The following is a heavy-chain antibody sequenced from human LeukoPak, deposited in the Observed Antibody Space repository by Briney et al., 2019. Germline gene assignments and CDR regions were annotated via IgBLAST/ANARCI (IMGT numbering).Heavy chain of an antibody. CDR1: GGSFSGCY. CDR2: INHSGST. D-gene: IGHD6-19*01. V-gene: IGHV4-34*01. Sequence: SETLSLTCAVYGGSFSGCYWSWIRQPPGKGLEWIGEINHSGSTNYNPSLKSRVTISVDTSKNQFSLKLSSVTAADTAVYYCARGRQWLAYWGQGTLVTVSS. J-gene: IGHJ4*02. CDR3: ARGRQWLAY.